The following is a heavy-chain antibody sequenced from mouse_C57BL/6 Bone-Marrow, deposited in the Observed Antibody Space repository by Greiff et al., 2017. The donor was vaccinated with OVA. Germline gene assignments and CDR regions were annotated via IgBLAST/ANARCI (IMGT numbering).Heavy chain of an antibody. Sequence: VQLQQSGAELVRPGTSVKVSCKASGYAFTNYLIEWVKQRPGQGLEWIGVINPGSGGTNYNEKFKGKATLTADKSSSTAYMQLSSLTSEDSAVYFCARRDYYGSSHWDFDVWGTGTTVTVSS. D-gene: IGHD1-1*01. CDR2: INPGSGGT. CDR1: GYAFTNYL. CDR3: ARRDYYGSSHWDFDV. J-gene: IGHJ1*03. V-gene: IGHV1-54*01.